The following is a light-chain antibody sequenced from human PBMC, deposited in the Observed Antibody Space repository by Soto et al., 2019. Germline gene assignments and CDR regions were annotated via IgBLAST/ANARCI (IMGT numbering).Light chain of an antibody. CDR3: QQYYSYPWT. V-gene: IGKV1-8*01. Sequence: ALRMTQSPSSFSASTGDRVTITCRASQGISSYLACYQQKPWKAPKLLIYAASTLQSGVPSRFSGSGSGTDFTLTISCLQSEDFATSYCQQYYSYPWTFGQGTKVEIK. CDR1: QGISSY. CDR2: AAS. J-gene: IGKJ1*01.